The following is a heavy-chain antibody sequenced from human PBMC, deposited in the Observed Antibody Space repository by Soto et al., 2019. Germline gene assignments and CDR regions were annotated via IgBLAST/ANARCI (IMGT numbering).Heavy chain of an antibody. D-gene: IGHD1-26*01. CDR2: ISGSGGST. Sequence: VGSLRLSCAASGFTFSSYAMSWVRQAPGKGLEWVSAISGSGGSTYYADSVKGRFTISRGNSKNTLYLQMNSLRAEDTAVYYCAKDGVGATPFDYWGQGTLVTVSS. V-gene: IGHV3-23*01. CDR1: GFTFSSYA. CDR3: AKDGVGATPFDY. J-gene: IGHJ4*02.